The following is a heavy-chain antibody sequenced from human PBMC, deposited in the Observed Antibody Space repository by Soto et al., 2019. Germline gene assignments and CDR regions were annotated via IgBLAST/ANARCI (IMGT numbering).Heavy chain of an antibody. J-gene: IGHJ5*01. V-gene: IGHV4-34*01. CDR2: INHSGST. D-gene: IGHD2-2*01. CDR3: ARGYCSSTSCFNFDS. Sequence: ASETLSLTCAVYGGSFSGYYWSWIRQPPGKGLEWIGEINHSGSTNYNPSLKSRVTISVDTSKNQFSLKLSSVTAADTAVYYCARGYCSSTSCFNFDSWGQGSLVTVSS. CDR1: GGSFSGYY.